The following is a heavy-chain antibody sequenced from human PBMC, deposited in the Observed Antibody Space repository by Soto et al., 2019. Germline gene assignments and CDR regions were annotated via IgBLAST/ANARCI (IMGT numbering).Heavy chain of an antibody. D-gene: IGHD2-2*02. J-gene: IGHJ6*02. CDR3: ARDGEYQLLYTHYYYGMEV. CDR2: ISSSISTI. V-gene: IGHV3-48*02. Sequence: WGPRRLSCAASGFTFSGYSMNWVRQDPGKGLEWVSYISSSISTIYYADSVKGRFTISRDNAKNSLYLQMNSLRDEDTAVYYCARDGEYQLLYTHYYYGMEVLGQGTTLTVS. CDR1: GFTFSGYS.